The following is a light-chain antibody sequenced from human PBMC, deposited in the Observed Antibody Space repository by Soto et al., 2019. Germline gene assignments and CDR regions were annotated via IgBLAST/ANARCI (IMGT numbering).Light chain of an antibody. CDR1: QSISGW. Sequence: IQLTQSPSSLSASVVDRFTITFLASQSISGWLAWYQQKPGKAPKLLIYKVSSLEIGVPSRFSGSESGTDFTLNISDLRPEDFATYYCQQSFSIPFTFGPGTKVDIK. CDR2: KVS. J-gene: IGKJ3*01. CDR3: QQSFSIPFT. V-gene: IGKV1-5*03.